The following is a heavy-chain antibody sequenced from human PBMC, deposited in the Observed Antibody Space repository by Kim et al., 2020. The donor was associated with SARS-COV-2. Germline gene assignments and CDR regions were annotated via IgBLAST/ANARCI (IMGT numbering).Heavy chain of an antibody. Sequence: TNSTPSLKSRVTISRDTSKTQFSLKLTSGTAADTAVYYCARDRFGLPVDVWGQGTTVTVSS. V-gene: IGHV4-59*01. CDR3: ARDRFGLPVDV. D-gene: IGHD3-10*01. J-gene: IGHJ6*02. CDR2: T.